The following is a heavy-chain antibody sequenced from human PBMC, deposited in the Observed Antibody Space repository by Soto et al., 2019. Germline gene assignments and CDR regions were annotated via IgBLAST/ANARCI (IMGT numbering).Heavy chain of an antibody. CDR3: ARADRKWLDP. J-gene: IGHJ5*02. Sequence: SETLSLTCTVSGDSMFSYFWSWIRQPPGKGLEWIGYSYYSGSSRYNPSLQSRVTISVDPSKKEVSLRLRSVTAADTAVYYCARADRKWLDPWGQGXLVTVSS. CDR2: SYYSGSS. V-gene: IGHV4-59*01. CDR1: GDSMFSYF.